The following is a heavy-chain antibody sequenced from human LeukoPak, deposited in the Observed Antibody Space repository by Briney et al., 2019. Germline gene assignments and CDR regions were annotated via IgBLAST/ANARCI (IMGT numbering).Heavy chain of an antibody. Sequence: GGSLRLSCAASGFTFSSYWMSWVRQAPGKGLEWVANIKQDGSDIYYVDSVKGRFTISRDNAKNSLYLQMNSLRAEDTAVYYCARDLGRGYCGGDCYGDYWGQGTLVTVSS. D-gene: IGHD2-21*01. CDR2: IKQDGSDI. V-gene: IGHV3-7*01. J-gene: IGHJ4*02. CDR1: GFTFSSYW. CDR3: ARDLGRGYCGGDCYGDY.